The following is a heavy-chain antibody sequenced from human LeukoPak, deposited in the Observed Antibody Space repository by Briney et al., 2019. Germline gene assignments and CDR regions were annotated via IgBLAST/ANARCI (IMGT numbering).Heavy chain of an antibody. J-gene: IGHJ4*02. Sequence: GGSLRLSCAASGFTFGDYYMSWIRQAPGKGLEWVSYISTSGSNIYYSDSVKGRFTISRDNAKNSLYLQMNSLRAEDTAVYYCARTYGSGSYGDYWGQGTQVTVSS. D-gene: IGHD3-10*01. V-gene: IGHV3-11*01. CDR3: ARTYGSGSYGDY. CDR1: GFTFGDYY. CDR2: ISTSGSNI.